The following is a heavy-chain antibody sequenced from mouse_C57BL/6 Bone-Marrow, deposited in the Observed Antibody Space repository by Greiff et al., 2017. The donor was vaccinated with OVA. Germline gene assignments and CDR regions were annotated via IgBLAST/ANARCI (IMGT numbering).Heavy chain of an antibody. D-gene: IGHD3-2*02. V-gene: IGHV7-3*01. Sequence: DVQLQESGGGLVQPGGSLSLSCAASGFTFTDYYMSWVRQPPGKALEWLGFIRNKANGYTTEYSASVKGRFTISRDNSKSILYLQMNALRAEDSATEYCARYPTAQATFFDYWGQGTTLTVSS. CDR3: ARYPTAQATFFDY. J-gene: IGHJ2*01. CDR1: GFTFTDYY. CDR2: IRNKANGYTT.